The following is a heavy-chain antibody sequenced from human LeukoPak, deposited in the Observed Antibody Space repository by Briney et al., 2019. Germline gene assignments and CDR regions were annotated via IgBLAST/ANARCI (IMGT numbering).Heavy chain of an antibody. V-gene: IGHV4-59*12. J-gene: IGHJ4*02. Sequence: SETLSLTCTVSGGSISSYYWSWIRQPPGKGLEWIGYIYYSGSTNYNPSLKSRVTMSVDTSKNQFSLKLSSVTAADTAVYYCAREALTYYDFWSGYPFDYWGQGTLVTVSS. D-gene: IGHD3-3*01. CDR2: IYYSGST. CDR1: GGSISSYY. CDR3: AREALTYYDFWSGYPFDY.